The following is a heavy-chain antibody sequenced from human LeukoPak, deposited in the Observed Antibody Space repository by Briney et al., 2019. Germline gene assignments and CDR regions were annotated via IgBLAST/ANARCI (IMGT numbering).Heavy chain of an antibody. D-gene: IGHD4-17*01. J-gene: IGHJ4*02. CDR1: GFTFSSYA. CDR3: AREPFVPMTTVTLYYFDY. V-gene: IGHV3-30*04. CDR2: ISYDGSNK. Sequence: PGGSLRLSCAASGFTFSSYAMHWVRQAPGKGLEWVAVISYDGSNKYYADSVKGRFTISRDNSKNTLYLQMNSLRAEDTAVYYCAREPFVPMTTVTLYYFDYWGQGTLVTVSS.